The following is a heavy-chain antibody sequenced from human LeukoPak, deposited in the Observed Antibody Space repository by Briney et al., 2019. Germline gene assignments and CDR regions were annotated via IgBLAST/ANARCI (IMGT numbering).Heavy chain of an antibody. V-gene: IGHV3-23*01. CDR3: AKDPRRIVGNYYYYGMDV. CDR1: GFTFSSYA. D-gene: IGHD1-26*01. CDR2: ISGSGGST. Sequence: PGGSLRLSCAASGFTFSSYAMSWVRQAPGKGLEWVSAISGSGGSTYYADSVKGRFTISRDNSKNTLYLQMNSLRAEDTAVYYCAKDPRRIVGNYYYYGMDVWGQGTTVTVSS. J-gene: IGHJ6*02.